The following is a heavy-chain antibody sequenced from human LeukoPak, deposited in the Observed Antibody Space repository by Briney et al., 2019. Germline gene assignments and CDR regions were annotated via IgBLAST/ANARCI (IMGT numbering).Heavy chain of an antibody. CDR2: ISSSGSTI. D-gene: IGHD6-13*01. J-gene: IGHJ5*02. CDR1: GFTFSSYE. CDR3: ARERIAAAGNWFDP. V-gene: IGHV3-48*03. Sequence: GGSLRLSCAASGFTFSSYEMNWVRQAPGKGLEWVSYISSSGSTIYYADSVKGRFTISRDNAKNSLYLQMNSLRAEDTAVYYCARERIAAAGNWFDPWGQGTLVTVSS.